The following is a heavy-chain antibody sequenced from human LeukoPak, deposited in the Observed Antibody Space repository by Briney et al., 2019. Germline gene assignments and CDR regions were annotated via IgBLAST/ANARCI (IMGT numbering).Heavy chain of an antibody. CDR1: GFPFSSYA. Sequence: PGRSLRLSCAASGFPFSSYAMHWVRQAPGKGLEYVSAISSSGGSTYYADSVKGRFTISRDNSKNTLYLQMSSLRAEDTAVYYCVIGANALIVATVPFDYWGQGTLVTVSS. V-gene: IGHV3-64D*06. CDR2: ISSSGGST. J-gene: IGHJ4*02. D-gene: IGHD5-12*01. CDR3: VIGANALIVATVPFDY.